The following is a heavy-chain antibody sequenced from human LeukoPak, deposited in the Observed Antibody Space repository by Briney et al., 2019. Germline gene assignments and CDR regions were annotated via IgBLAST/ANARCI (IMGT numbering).Heavy chain of an antibody. V-gene: IGHV3-7*01. Sequence: PGGSLSLSCAAPGFPFSSYWMSWVRQAPGKGLEWVANIKKDGSEKYYVDSVKGRFTISRDNTKNSLYLQMNSLRAEDTAVYYCARDGYSSIFDYWGQGTLVTVSS. J-gene: IGHJ4*02. D-gene: IGHD5-18*01. CDR2: IKKDGSEK. CDR1: GFPFSSYW. CDR3: ARDGYSSIFDY.